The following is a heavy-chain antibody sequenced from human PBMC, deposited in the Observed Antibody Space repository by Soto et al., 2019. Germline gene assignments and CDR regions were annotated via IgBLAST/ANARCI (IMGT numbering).Heavy chain of an antibody. CDR3: ARGPRNGTFQH. J-gene: IGHJ1*01. D-gene: IGHD2-8*01. CDR2: INWSGGST. Sequence: EVQLVESGGGVVRPGGSLRLSCAASGFTFGDYGMSWVRQAPGKGLEWVSTINWSGGSTGYADSVKGRFTISRDNAKNSLYLQINSLRAEDTALFYCARGPRNGTFQHWGQGTLVTVSS. V-gene: IGHV3-20*04. CDR1: GFTFGDYG.